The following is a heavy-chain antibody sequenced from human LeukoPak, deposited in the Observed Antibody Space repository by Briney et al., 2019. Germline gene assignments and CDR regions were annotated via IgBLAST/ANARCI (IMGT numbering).Heavy chain of an antibody. CDR3: ARGYYGMDV. V-gene: IGHV3-7*03. CDR1: GFTFSSYW. CDR2: IKQDGSGE. J-gene: IGHJ6*02. Sequence: PGGSLRLSCAASGFTFSSYWMNWVRQAPGKGLEWVANIKQDGSGEYYVDSVKGRFTISRDNAKNSLYLQMNSLRAEGTAVYYCARGYYGMDVWGQGTTVTVSS.